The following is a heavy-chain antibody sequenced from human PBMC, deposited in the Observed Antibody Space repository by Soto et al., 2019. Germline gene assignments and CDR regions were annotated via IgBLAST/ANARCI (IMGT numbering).Heavy chain of an antibody. CDR1: GGTFSSYA. D-gene: IGHD6-19*01. Sequence: SVKVSCKASGGTFSSYAISWVRQAPGQGLEWMGGIIPIFGTANYAQKFQGRVTITADESTSTAYMELSSLRSEDTAVYYCARAGAVGQWPPYYFDYWGQGTLVTSPQ. CDR3: ARAGAVGQWPPYYFDY. J-gene: IGHJ4*02. CDR2: IIPIFGTA. V-gene: IGHV1-69*13.